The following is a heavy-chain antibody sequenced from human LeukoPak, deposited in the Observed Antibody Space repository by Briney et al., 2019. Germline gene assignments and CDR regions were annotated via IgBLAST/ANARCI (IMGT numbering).Heavy chain of an antibody. CDR1: GYTFTSYG. Sequence: ASVKVSCKASGYTFTSYGISWVRQAPGQGLEWMGWISAYNGNTDYAQNLQGRVTTTTDPSTSTAYMELRSLRSDDTAVYYCARAEKQTYYYGSGSYWYYFDYWGQGTLVTVSS. V-gene: IGHV1-18*01. D-gene: IGHD3-10*01. CDR2: ISAYNGNT. CDR3: ARAEKQTYYYGSGSYWYYFDY. J-gene: IGHJ4*02.